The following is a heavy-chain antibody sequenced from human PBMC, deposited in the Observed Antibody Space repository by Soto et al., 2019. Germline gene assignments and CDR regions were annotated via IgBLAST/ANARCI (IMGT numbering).Heavy chain of an antibody. J-gene: IGHJ6*03. CDR3: ARELAHYYMDV. D-gene: IGHD5-12*01. CDR2: ISSGGNVT. CDR1: GFTFNIYT. Sequence: EVQVVESGGGLVQPGGSLRLSCAASGFTFNIYTMHWVRQAPGKGLEWVSYISSGGNVTYYPDSVKGRFIVSRDNAKNSLYLQSNSLIAEDTAVYYCARELAHYYMDVWGKGTKVTVSS. V-gene: IGHV3-48*01.